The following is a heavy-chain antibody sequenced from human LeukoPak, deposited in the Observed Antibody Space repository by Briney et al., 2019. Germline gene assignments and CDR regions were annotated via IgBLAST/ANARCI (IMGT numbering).Heavy chain of an antibody. CDR3: ARDESVAARFDY. D-gene: IGHD6-6*01. V-gene: IGHV1-18*01. J-gene: IGHJ4*02. CDR1: GYTFTSYG. CDR2: ISAYNGNT. Sequence: ASVKVSCKASGYTFTSYGIGWVRQAPGQGLEWMEWISAYNGNTNYAQKLQGRVTMTTDTSTSTAYMELRSLRSDDTAVYYCARDESVAARFDYWGQGTLVTVSS.